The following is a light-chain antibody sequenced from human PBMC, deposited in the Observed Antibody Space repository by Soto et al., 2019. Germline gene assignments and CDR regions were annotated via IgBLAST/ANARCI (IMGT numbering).Light chain of an antibody. V-gene: IGKV1-33*01. Sequence: DIQMTQSPSSLSASVGDRVTIPCQASQDIRTYLNWYQYKTGKAPKLLIYGASNLETGVPSRFSGSGSTSDFTFSISNLQAEDIATDYCQQYDNLPLTFGGGTKVESK. CDR3: QQYDNLPLT. CDR2: GAS. CDR1: QDIRTY. J-gene: IGKJ4*01.